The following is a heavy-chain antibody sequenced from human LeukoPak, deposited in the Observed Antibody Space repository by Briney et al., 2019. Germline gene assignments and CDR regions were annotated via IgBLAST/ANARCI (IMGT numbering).Heavy chain of an antibody. J-gene: IGHJ4*02. V-gene: IGHV3-30*04. Sequence: GGSLRLSCAASGFTFSSYAMHWVRQAPGKGLEWVAVISYDGSNKYYADSVKGRFTISRDNSTNTLYLQMNSLRAEDTAVYYCARDLRTPTYYYDSSGYPFDYWGQGNLVTVSS. CDR3: ARDLRTPTYYYDSSGYPFDY. D-gene: IGHD3-22*01. CDR1: GFTFSSYA. CDR2: ISYDGSNK.